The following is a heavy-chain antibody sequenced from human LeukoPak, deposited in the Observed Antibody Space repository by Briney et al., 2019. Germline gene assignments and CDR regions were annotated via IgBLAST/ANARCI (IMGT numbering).Heavy chain of an antibody. V-gene: IGHV3-30*18. D-gene: IGHD2-2*01. CDR1: GFTFSSYG. CDR2: ISYDGSNK. CDR3: AKVGHRYCSSTSCYGFSYFDY. Sequence: PGGSLRLSCAASGFTFSSYGMHWVRQAPGKGLEWVAVISYDGSNKYYADSVKGRFTISRDNSKNTLYLQVNSLRAEDTAVYYCAKVGHRYCSSTSCYGFSYFDYWGQGTLVTVSS. J-gene: IGHJ4*02.